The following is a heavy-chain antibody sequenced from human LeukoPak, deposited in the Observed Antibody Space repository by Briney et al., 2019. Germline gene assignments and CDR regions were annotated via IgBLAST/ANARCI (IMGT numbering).Heavy chain of an antibody. D-gene: IGHD3-10*01. CDR2: ISGSGDRA. V-gene: IGHV3-23*01. CDR3: AKKGESLDYYNMDV. Sequence: GGSLRLSCAASGFTFRKYAMSWVRQAAGKGLEWVSGISGSGDRAYYADSVQGRFTISRDNSKNTLHLQMNSLRAEDTAVYYCAKKGESLDYYNMDVWGQGTTVTVSS. J-gene: IGHJ6*02. CDR1: GFTFRKYA.